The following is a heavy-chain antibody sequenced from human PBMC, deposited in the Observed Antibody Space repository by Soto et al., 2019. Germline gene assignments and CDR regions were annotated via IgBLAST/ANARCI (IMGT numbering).Heavy chain of an antibody. CDR3: ARGGSVEVLRYFDWLLHYYYGMDV. Sequence: GASVKVSCKASGYTFTGYYMHWVRQAPGQGLEWMGWINPNSGGTNYAQKFQGWVTMTRDTSISTAYMELSRLRSDDTAVYYCARGGSVEVLRYFDWLLHYYYGMDVWGQGTTVTVSS. CDR1: GYTFTGYY. CDR2: INPNSGGT. V-gene: IGHV1-2*04. D-gene: IGHD3-9*01. J-gene: IGHJ6*02.